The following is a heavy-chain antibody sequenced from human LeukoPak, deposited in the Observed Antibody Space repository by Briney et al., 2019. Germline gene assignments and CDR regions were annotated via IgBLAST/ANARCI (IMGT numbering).Heavy chain of an antibody. CDR2: IRSKADNDAT. CDR1: GFTFSGSV. V-gene: IGHV3-73*01. J-gene: IGHJ4*02. CDR3: TIGVY. Sequence: GGSLRLSCAASGFTFSGSVLLGVRQASGRGLEWVGRIRSKADNDATAYAASVKGRFTISRDDSRNTAYLQMNSLKTEDAAMYYCTIGVYWGQGTLVTVSS.